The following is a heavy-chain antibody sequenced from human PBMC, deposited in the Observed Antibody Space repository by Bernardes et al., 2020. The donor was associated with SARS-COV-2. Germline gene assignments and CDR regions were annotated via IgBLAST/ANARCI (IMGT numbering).Heavy chain of an antibody. J-gene: IGHJ4*02. CDR2: INPNSGGT. CDR3: ARDADDYGADGGDGFDY. V-gene: IGHV1-2*06. Sequence: ASMKVSCKASGYTFTGYYMHWVRQAPGQGLEWMGRINPNSGGTNYAQKFQGRVTMTRDTSISTAYMELSRLRSDDTAVYYCARDADDYGADGGDGFDYWGQGTLVTVSS. CDR1: GYTFTGYY. D-gene: IGHD4-17*01.